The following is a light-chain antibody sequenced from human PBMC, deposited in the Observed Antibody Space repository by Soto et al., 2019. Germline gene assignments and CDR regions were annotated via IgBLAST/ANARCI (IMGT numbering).Light chain of an antibody. Sequence: EIVLTQSPGTLSLSPGERATISCRASQSVSSSYLAWYQQKPGQAPRLLIYGASSRATGIPDRFSGSGSGTDFTLTFSRLEPEDFAVYYCQQYGSSTITFGQGTRLEIK. CDR3: QQYGSSTIT. CDR2: GAS. V-gene: IGKV3-20*01. CDR1: QSVSSSY. J-gene: IGKJ5*01.